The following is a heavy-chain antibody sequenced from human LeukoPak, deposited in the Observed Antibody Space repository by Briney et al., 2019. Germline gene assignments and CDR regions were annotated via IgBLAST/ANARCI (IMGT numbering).Heavy chain of an antibody. D-gene: IGHD3-10*01. Sequence: GGSLRLSCAASGFTFSSYAMSWVRQAPGKGLEWVSAISGSGGSTYYADSVKGRFTISRDNSKNTLYLQMNSLRAEDTAVYYCAKVGPPNGSGSYYSFSDYWGQGTLVTVSS. CDR2: ISGSGGST. CDR1: GFTFSSYA. V-gene: IGHV3-23*01. CDR3: AKVGPPNGSGSYYSFSDY. J-gene: IGHJ4*02.